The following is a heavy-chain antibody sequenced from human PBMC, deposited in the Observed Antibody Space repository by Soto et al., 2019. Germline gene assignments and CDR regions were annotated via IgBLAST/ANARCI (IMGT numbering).Heavy chain of an antibody. V-gene: IGHV3-7*01. D-gene: IGHD5-18*01. CDR3: ARGDTPMITGMDSFDI. Sequence: TGGSLRLSCAASGFTFSRYWMNWVRQAPGKGLEWVANIKQDGTEKNYVDSVKGRFTISRDNAKNSLYLQMDSLRAEDTAVYFCARGDTPMITGMDSFDIWGQGTLVTVS. CDR1: GFTFSRYW. CDR2: IKQDGTEK. J-gene: IGHJ3*02.